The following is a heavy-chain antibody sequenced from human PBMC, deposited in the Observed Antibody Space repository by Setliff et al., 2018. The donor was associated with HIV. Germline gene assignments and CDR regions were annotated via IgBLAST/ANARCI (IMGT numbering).Heavy chain of an antibody. V-gene: IGHV4-59*01. D-gene: IGHD3-10*01. J-gene: IGHJ4*02. CDR2: IYYTGST. Sequence: PSETLSLTCTVSGGSMSSYYWSWIRQPPGKGLAWIGSIYYTGSTDYNPSLMSRVSISLDTPKNQFSPKLNSVIAADTAVYYCARNRVPSSLWGQGTLVTVSS. CDR1: GGSMSSYY. CDR3: ARNRVPSSL.